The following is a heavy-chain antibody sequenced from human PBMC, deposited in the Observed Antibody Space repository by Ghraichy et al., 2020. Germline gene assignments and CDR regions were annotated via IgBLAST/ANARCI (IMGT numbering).Heavy chain of an antibody. CDR1: GGSISSGGYY. CDR3: ARVARDYYYAMDV. V-gene: IGHV4-61*02. Sequence: SETLSLTCTVSGGSISSGGYYWSWIRQPAGKGLEWIGRIYTTGTTNYNPSLKSRLTISVDTSKNQFSLKMNSVTAADTAVYYCARVARDYYYAMDVWGQGTTVTVSS. J-gene: IGHJ6*02. CDR2: IYTTGTT.